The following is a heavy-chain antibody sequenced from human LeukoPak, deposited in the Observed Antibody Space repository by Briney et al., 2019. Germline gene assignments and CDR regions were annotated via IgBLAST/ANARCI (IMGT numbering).Heavy chain of an antibody. D-gene: IGHD2-15*01. V-gene: IGHV3-20*04. Sequence: GGSLRLSCAASGFTFDDYGMSWVRHAPGKGLEWVSGINWNGDSTNYADSVKGRFTISRDNAKNSLYLQMNSLRAEDTAVYYCARGYCSGGSCYVAFDYWGQGTLVTVSS. CDR3: ARGYCSGGSCYVAFDY. CDR2: INWNGDST. CDR1: GFTFDDYG. J-gene: IGHJ4*02.